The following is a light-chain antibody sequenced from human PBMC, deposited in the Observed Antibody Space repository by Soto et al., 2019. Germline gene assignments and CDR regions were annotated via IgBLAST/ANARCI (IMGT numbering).Light chain of an antibody. Sequence: QSALTQPASVSGSPGQSITISCTGTSSDVGGYNYVSWYQQHPGKAPKLMIYEVSNRPSGVSNRFSGSKSGNTASLTISGLQAEDEAAYYCSSYTSSSPLVFGTGTKVTVL. J-gene: IGLJ1*01. CDR1: SSDVGGYNY. CDR3: SSYTSSSPLV. CDR2: EVS. V-gene: IGLV2-14*01.